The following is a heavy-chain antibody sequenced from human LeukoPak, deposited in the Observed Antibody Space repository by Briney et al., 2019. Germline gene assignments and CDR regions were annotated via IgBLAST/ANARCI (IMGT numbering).Heavy chain of an antibody. CDR2: VYYGRSP. CDR3: ARSSGTGTFSY. J-gene: IGHJ4*02. Sequence: SETLSLTCTVSGDSISRSTYYWAWIRQPPGKGLEWIGSVYYGRSPYFNPSLESRATISVDTSKNHFSLKMSSVTAADTAVYHCARSSGTGTFSYWGQGTLVTVSS. D-gene: IGHD6-25*01. V-gene: IGHV4-39*02. CDR1: GDSISRSTYY.